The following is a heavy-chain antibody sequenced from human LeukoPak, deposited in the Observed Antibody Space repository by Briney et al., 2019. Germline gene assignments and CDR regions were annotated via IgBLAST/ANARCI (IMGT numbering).Heavy chain of an antibody. J-gene: IGHJ5*02. CDR1: GFTFSNAW. CDR2: IYHSGST. V-gene: IGHV4-4*02. CDR3: AVQVSWFDP. Sequence: GSLRLSCAASGFTFSNAWMSWFRQPPGKGLEWIGEIYHSGSTNYNPSLKSRVTISVDTSKNQFSLKLSSVTAADTAVYYCAVQVSWFDPWGQGTLVTVSS. D-gene: IGHD5/OR15-5a*01.